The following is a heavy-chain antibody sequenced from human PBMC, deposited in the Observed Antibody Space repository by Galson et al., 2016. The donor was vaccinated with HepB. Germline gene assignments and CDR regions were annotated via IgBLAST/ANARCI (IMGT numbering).Heavy chain of an antibody. J-gene: IGHJ4*02. CDR2: IDWDDDK. V-gene: IGHV2-70*01. CDR1: GFSLSTRGMY. Sequence: PALVKPTQTLTLTCAFSGFSLSTRGMYVSWIRQPPGKALEWLALIDWDDDKYYSTSLKTRLTISKDTSKNQVVLRMTKMDPVDTATYYCARIRAGGWNLYHFYVCGQVTLVTVS. CDR3: ARIRAGGWNLYHFYV. D-gene: IGHD1-7*01.